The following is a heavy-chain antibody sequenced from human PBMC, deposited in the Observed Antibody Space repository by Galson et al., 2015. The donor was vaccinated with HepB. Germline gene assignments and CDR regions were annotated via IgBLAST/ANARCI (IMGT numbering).Heavy chain of an antibody. D-gene: IGHD3-22*01. J-gene: IGHJ4*02. V-gene: IGHV1-46*03. CDR3: ARATWDFDSSGRTGGDY. CDR1: GYTFTTYY. Sequence: SVKVSCKASGYTFTTYYMHWVRQAPGQGLEWMGIINPSGGSTSYAQKFQGRVTMTRDTSTSTVYQEPTSLRFEDTAVYYCARATWDFDSSGRTGGDYWGQGPLFTVSS. CDR2: INPSGGST.